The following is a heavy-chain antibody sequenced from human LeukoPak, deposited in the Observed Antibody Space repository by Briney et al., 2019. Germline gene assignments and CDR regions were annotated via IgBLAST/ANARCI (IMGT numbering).Heavy chain of an antibody. D-gene: IGHD3-9*01. V-gene: IGHV4-34*01. Sequence: SETLSLTCAVYGGSFSGYYWSWIRQPPGKGLEWIGEINHSESTNYNPSLKSRVTISVDTSKNQFSLKLSSVTAADTAVYYCARGWGGRYFDWLLPTHAFDIWGQGTMVTVSS. J-gene: IGHJ3*02. CDR2: INHSEST. CDR1: GGSFSGYY. CDR3: ARGWGGRYFDWLLPTHAFDI.